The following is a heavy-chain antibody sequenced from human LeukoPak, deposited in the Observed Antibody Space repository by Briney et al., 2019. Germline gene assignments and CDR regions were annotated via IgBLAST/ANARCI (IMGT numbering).Heavy chain of an antibody. J-gene: IGHJ3*02. CDR3: AKDNGDTAMVSGAFDI. CDR1: GFTVSSNY. D-gene: IGHD5-18*01. CDR2: IYRGGST. Sequence: PGGSLTLSCAASGFTVSSNYMSWVRQAPGKGLEWVSVIYRGGSTYYADSVKGRLTISRDNSKNTLYLQMNSLRAEDTAVYYCAKDNGDTAMVSGAFDIWGQGTMVTVSS. V-gene: IGHV3-53*01.